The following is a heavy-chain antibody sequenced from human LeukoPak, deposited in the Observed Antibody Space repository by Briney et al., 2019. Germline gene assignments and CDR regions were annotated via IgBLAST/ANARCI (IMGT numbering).Heavy chain of an antibody. CDR3: ARDCSSTSCYLHY. CDR2: ISSSSSYI. CDR1: GFTFSSYS. J-gene: IGHJ4*02. V-gene: IGHV3-21*01. Sequence: GGSLRLSCAASGFTFSSYSMNWVRQAPGKGLEWVSSISSSSSYIYYADSVKGRFTISRDNAKNSLYLQMNSLRAEDTAVYYCARDCSSTSCYLHYWGQGTLVTVSS. D-gene: IGHD2-2*01.